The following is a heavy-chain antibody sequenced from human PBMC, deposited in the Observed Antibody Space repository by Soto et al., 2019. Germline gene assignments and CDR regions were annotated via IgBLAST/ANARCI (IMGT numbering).Heavy chain of an antibody. CDR1: GGSVSRSDYY. CDR2: IYSTGKT. CDR3: ARGYYESSGYYVGSPIFDY. Sequence: TLSLTCTVSGGSVSRSDYYWSWIRQPPGKGLEWIGYIYSTGKTYYNPSLRSRLTISLDAPTNQFSLQLTSVTAADTAVYYCARGYYESSGYYVGSPIFDYWGQGTLVTVSS. V-gene: IGHV4-30-4*01. J-gene: IGHJ4*02. D-gene: IGHD3-22*01.